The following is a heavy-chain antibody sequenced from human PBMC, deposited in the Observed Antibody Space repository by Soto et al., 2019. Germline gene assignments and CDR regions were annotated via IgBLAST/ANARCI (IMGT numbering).Heavy chain of an antibody. CDR1: GGSISSGGYS. CDR3: AREADYYYGMDV. Sequence: PSETLSLTCAVSGGSISSGGYSWSWIRQPPGKGLEWIGYIYHSGSTYYNPSLKSRVTISVDRSKNQFSLKLSSVTAADTAVYYCAREADYYYGMDVWGQGTTVTV. V-gene: IGHV4-30-2*01. J-gene: IGHJ6*02. D-gene: IGHD6-19*01. CDR2: IYHSGST.